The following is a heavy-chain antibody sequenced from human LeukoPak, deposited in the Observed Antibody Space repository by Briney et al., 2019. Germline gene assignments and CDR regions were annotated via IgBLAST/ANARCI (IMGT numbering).Heavy chain of an antibody. CDR2: ISGSGGST. CDR1: GFTVSSNY. J-gene: IGHJ4*03. Sequence: PGGSQIPCRAASGFTVSSNYVSWVRQTPGKGLGWVSTISGSGGSTYYADSVKGRFTISRDNSKNTLYLQMNSLRAEDTAVYYCAKPVAGTGYFDYWG. D-gene: IGHD6-19*01. CDR3: AKPVAGTGYFDY. V-gene: IGHV3-23*01.